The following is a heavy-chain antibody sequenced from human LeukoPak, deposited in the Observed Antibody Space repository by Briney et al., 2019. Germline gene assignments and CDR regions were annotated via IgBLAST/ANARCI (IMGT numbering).Heavy chain of an antibody. V-gene: IGHV1-8*01. CDR2: MNPNSGNT. J-gene: IGHJ4*02. Sequence: ASVKVSCKASGYTFTSYDINWVRQATGQGLEWMGWMNPNSGNTGYAQTFQGRVTMTRNTSISTAYMELSSLRSEDTAVYYCARRLGYCSSTSCLYYFDYWGQGTLVTVSS. CDR1: GYTFTSYD. D-gene: IGHD2-2*01. CDR3: ARRLGYCSSTSCLYYFDY.